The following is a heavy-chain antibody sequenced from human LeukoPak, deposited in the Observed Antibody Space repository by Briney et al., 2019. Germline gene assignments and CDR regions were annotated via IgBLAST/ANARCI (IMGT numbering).Heavy chain of an antibody. Sequence: KPSETLSLTCTVSGGSISSYYWSWIRQPPGKGLEWIGEINHSGSTNYNPSLKSRVTISVDTSKNQFSLKLSSVTAADTAVYYCASGDYVWGSYRYMALDYWGQGTLVTVSS. V-gene: IGHV4-34*01. D-gene: IGHD3-16*02. CDR2: INHSGST. CDR1: GGSISSYY. CDR3: ASGDYVWGSYRYMALDY. J-gene: IGHJ4*02.